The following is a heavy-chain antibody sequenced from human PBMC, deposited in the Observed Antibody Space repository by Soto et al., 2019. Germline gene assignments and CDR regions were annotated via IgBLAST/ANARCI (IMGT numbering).Heavy chain of an antibody. Sequence: GGSLRLSCAASGFTFSDYYMSWIRQAPGKGLEWVSYISSSSSYTNYADSVKGRFTISRDNAKNSLYLQMNSLRAEDTAVYYCARDHIEQQHRYYYGMDVWGQGTTVTVSS. J-gene: IGHJ6*02. D-gene: IGHD6-13*01. V-gene: IGHV3-11*05. CDR2: ISSSSSYT. CDR1: GFTFSDYY. CDR3: ARDHIEQQHRYYYGMDV.